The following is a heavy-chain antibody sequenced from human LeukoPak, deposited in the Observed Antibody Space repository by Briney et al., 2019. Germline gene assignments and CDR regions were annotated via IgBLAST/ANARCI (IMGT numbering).Heavy chain of an antibody. CDR2: IYYSGST. CDR1: GGSISSYY. Sequence: SETLSLTCTVSGGSISSYYWSWIRQPPGKGLEWIGYIYYSGSTNYSPSLKSRVTISVDTSKNQFSLKLSSVTAADTAVYYCARHSSSFQNDAFDIWGQGTMVTVSS. J-gene: IGHJ3*02. V-gene: IGHV4-59*08. D-gene: IGHD6-6*01. CDR3: ARHSSSFQNDAFDI.